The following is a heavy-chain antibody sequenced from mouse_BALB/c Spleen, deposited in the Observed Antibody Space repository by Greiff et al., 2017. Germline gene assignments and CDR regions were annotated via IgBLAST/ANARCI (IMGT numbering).Heavy chain of an antibody. CDR2: ISSGGSYT. J-gene: IGHJ2*01. D-gene: IGHD2-4*01. V-gene: IGHV5-6*02. Sequence: DVKLVESGGDLVKPGGSLKLSCAASGFTFSSYGMSWVRQTPDKRLEWVATISSGGSYTYYPDSVKGRFTISRDNAKNTLYLEMSSLRSEDTAMYYCARSTMIKGFDYWGQGTTLTVSS. CDR3: ARSTMIKGFDY. CDR1: GFTFSSYG.